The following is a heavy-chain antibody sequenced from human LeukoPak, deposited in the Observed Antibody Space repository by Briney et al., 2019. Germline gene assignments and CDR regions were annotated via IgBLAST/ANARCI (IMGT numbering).Heavy chain of an antibody. CDR2: IYASGNT. Sequence: KPSETLSLTCTVSGGSISNSYWSWIRQPAGKGLEWIGRIYASGNTNYNPSLKSRVAMSVDTSKNQFSLKLNSVTAADTAVYFCARDVDSSAFWFDPWGQGTLVTVSS. CDR1: GGSISNSY. J-gene: IGHJ5*02. CDR3: ARDVDSSAFWFDP. V-gene: IGHV4-4*07. D-gene: IGHD6-13*01.